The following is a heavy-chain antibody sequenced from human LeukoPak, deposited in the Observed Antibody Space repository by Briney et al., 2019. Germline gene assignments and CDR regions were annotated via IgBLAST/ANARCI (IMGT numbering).Heavy chain of an antibody. D-gene: IGHD2-21*02. V-gene: IGHV3-23*01. Sequence: GGSLRLSCVASGFTFSSYAMSWVRQAPGKGLEWVSGIGGSGGSAYHADSVRGRLTVSRDNSKNTLYLQMNSLRAEDTAVYYCAKDASGDLSSFDYWGQGTLVTVSS. J-gene: IGHJ4*02. CDR1: GFTFSSYA. CDR2: IGGSGGSA. CDR3: AKDASGDLSSFDY.